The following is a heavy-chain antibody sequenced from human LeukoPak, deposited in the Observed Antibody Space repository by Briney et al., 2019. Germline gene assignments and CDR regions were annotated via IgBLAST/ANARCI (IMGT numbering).Heavy chain of an antibody. Sequence: GGSLRLSCAASGFTFSSYSMNWVRQAPGKGLEWVSSISSSSSYIYYANSVKGRFTISRDNAKNSLYLQMHSLRAEDTAVYYCARVGVEMATIADHWGQGTLVTVSS. CDR2: ISSSSSYI. CDR3: ARVGVEMATIADH. J-gene: IGHJ5*02. V-gene: IGHV3-21*01. D-gene: IGHD5-24*01. CDR1: GFTFSSYS.